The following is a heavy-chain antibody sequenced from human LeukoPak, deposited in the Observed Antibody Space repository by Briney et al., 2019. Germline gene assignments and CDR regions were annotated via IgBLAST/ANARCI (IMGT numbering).Heavy chain of an antibody. V-gene: IGHV4-4*07. Sequence: PSETLSLTCTVSGGSISSYYWSWIRQPAGTALEWIGRIYTSGTITYNPSLKSRVTMSVDTSKNQFSLKLSSVTAADTAVYYCARDPSSRDSVHDYWGQGTLVTVSS. CDR1: GGSISSYY. J-gene: IGHJ4*02. CDR2: IYTSGTI. CDR3: ARDPSSRDSVHDY. D-gene: IGHD5-24*01.